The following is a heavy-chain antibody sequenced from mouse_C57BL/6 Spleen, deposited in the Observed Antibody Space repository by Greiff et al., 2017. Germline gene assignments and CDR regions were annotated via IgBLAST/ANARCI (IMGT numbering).Heavy chain of an antibody. Sequence: QVQLQQSGAELVRPGASVTLSCKASGYTFTDYEMHWVKQTPVHGLEWIGAIDPETGGTAYNQKFKGKAILTADKSSSTAYMELRSLTSEDSAVYYCTPNYDYAMDYWGQGTSVTVSS. D-gene: IGHD2-1*01. CDR2: IDPETGGT. CDR1: GYTFTDYE. CDR3: TPNYDYAMDY. V-gene: IGHV1-15*01. J-gene: IGHJ4*01.